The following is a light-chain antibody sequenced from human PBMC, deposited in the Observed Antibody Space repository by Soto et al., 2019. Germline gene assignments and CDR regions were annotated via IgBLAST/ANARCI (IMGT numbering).Light chain of an antibody. CDR3: QQYATSHT. CDR1: QSVSSNY. V-gene: IGKV3-20*01. CDR2: GAS. Sequence: EIVLTQSPGTLSLSPGEGATLSCRASQSVSSNYLAWYRQKPGQAPRLLIYGASSRPIGIPARFSGSGSGTDFTLTISGLEPEDFAVYYCQQYATSHTFGQGTKLEIK. J-gene: IGKJ2*01.